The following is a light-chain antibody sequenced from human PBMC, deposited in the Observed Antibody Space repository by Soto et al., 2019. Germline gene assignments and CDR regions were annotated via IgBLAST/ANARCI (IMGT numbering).Light chain of an antibody. V-gene: IGKV3-20*01. Sequence: IVLTQSPGTLSLSPGERATLSCRASQSISGNYLAWYQQKPGQAPRLLIYGASNRATGIPERFSGSGSGTDFSLTISRLEPQDSAMYYCQQYVISVTFGQGTRLEIK. CDR2: GAS. J-gene: IGKJ5*01. CDR1: QSISGNY. CDR3: QQYVISVT.